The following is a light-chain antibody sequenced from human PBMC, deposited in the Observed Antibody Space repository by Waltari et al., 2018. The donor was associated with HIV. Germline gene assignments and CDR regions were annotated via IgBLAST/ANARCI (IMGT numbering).Light chain of an antibody. CDR2: YDD. CDR3: AAWDDSLNGPV. Sequence: QSVLTQPPSVSEAPRPRVAISCSGSSSNIANNAVNWYQQLPGKAPKLLIYYDDLLPSGVSDRFSGSKSGTSASLAISGLQSEDEADYYCAAWDDSLNGPVFGGGTKLTVL. V-gene: IGLV1-36*01. CDR1: SSNIANNA. J-gene: IGLJ2*01.